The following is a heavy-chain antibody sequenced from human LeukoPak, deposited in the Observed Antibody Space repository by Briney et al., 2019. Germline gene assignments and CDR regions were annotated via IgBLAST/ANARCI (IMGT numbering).Heavy chain of an antibody. CDR3: ARHLWRGLRLGELSL. CDR2: IYHSGST. CDR1: GGSISSSNW. J-gene: IGHJ4*02. D-gene: IGHD3-16*02. V-gene: IGHV4-4*02. Sequence: SGTLSLTCAVSGGSISSSNWWSWVRQPPGKGLEWIGEIYHSGSTNYNPSLKSRVTISVDTSKNQFSLKLSSVTAADTAVYYCARHLWRGLRLGELSLWGQGTLVTVSS.